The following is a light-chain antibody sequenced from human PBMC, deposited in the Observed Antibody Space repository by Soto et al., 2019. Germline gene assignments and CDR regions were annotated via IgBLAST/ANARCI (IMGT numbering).Light chain of an antibody. J-gene: IGLJ3*02. CDR2: DDT. V-gene: IGLV2-14*01. CDR3: SSYTTNNFWV. Sequence: QSALTQPASVSGSPGQTITISCTGTSNDVGGYNYVSWYQQHPGKVPKLIIYDDTNRPSGVSNSFSGSKSANTASLTISGLHAEDEADYYCSSYTTNNFWVFGGGTKLTVL. CDR1: SNDVGGYNY.